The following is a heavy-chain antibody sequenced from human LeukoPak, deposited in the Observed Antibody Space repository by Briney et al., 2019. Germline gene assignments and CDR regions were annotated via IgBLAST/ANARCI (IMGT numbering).Heavy chain of an antibody. CDR1: EFTVSSNY. CDR3: ARDSDGWFAIDY. Sequence: GGSLRLSCTASEFTVSSNYMTWGRQAPGKGLEWVSIIYSTGGKYYADSVKGRFTISRDNSKHTLYLQMNSLRGDDTAVYYCARDSDGWFAIDYWGQGILVTVSS. V-gene: IGHV3-66*01. J-gene: IGHJ4*02. CDR2: IYSTGGK. D-gene: IGHD6-19*01.